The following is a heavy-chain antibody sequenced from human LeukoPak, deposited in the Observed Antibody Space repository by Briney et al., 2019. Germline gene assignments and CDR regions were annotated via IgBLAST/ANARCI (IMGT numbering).Heavy chain of an antibody. CDR1: GYTFTSYG. CDR3: ARGGEWELLPGDFDY. CDR2: ISAYNGNT. D-gene: IGHD1-26*01. V-gene: IGHV1-18*01. J-gene: IGHJ4*02. Sequence: ASVKVSCKASGYTFTSYGISWVRQAPGQGLEWMGWISAYNGNTNYAQKLQGRVTMTKDTSTSTAYMELRSLRSDDTAVYYCARGGEWELLPGDFDYWGQGTLVTVSS.